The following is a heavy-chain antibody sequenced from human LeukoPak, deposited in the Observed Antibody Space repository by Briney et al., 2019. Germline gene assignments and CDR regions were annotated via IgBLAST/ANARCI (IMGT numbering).Heavy chain of an antibody. J-gene: IGHJ3*01. D-gene: IGHD5-24*01. CDR3: ARQRDGYINDAFDF. Sequence: GEPLQISSKSSGSRFTNYWIGWLRQMPGKGLEWMGVIYLDDSDARYSPSFQGQVTMSADKSISTAYLQWSSLMASDTAIYYCARQRDGYINDAFDFWGQGTMVTVSS. CDR1: GSRFTNYW. V-gene: IGHV5-51*01. CDR2: IYLDDSDA.